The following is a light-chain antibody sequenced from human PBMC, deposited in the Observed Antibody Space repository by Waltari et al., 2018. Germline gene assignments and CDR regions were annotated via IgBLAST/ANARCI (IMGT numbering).Light chain of an antibody. CDR2: KDT. J-gene: IGLJ3*02. CDR1: ALPKQF. V-gene: IGLV3-25*03. CDR3: QSADSSGTWV. Sequence: SYELTQPPSVSVSPGQTATITCSGDALPKQFAHWYHQKPGQASVVVIYKDTERPSGIPERFSGSSSGTTVTLTINGVQAEDEADYYCQSADSSGTWVFGGGTKLTVL.